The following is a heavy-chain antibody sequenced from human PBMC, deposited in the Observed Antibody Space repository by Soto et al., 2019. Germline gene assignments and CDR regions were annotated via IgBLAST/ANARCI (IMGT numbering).Heavy chain of an antibody. Sequence: PGGSLRLSCAASGFTFSNAWMNWVRQAPGKGLEWVGRIKSKTDGGTTDYAAPVKGRFTISRDDSKNMLYLQMNSLKTEDTAVYYCTTGLVGSGGTSGVRLYYFDYWGQGTLVTVSS. D-gene: IGHD2-15*01. V-gene: IGHV3-15*07. CDR1: GFTFSNAW. J-gene: IGHJ4*02. CDR2: IKSKTDGGTT. CDR3: TTGLVGSGGTSGVRLYYFDY.